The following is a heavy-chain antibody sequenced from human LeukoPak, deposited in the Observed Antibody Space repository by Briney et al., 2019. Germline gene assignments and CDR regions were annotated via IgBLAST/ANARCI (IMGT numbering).Heavy chain of an antibody. CDR3: ARSDSFYFFDY. CDR2: IYSGGNT. J-gene: IGHJ4*02. V-gene: IGHV3-53*01. D-gene: IGHD2-15*01. CDR1: GLTVSSNY. Sequence: GGSLRLSCAASGLTVSSNYMSWVRRAPGKGLEWVSLIYSGGNTYYADSVKGRFTISRDNSKNTLYLQMNSLRAEDTAVYYCARSDSFYFFDYWGQGTLVTVSS.